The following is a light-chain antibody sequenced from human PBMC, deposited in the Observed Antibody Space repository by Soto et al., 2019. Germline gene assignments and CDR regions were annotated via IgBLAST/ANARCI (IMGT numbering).Light chain of an antibody. V-gene: IGLV1-40*01. CDR2: GNS. CDR3: QSYDSSLSGHV. CDR1: SSHIGAGYE. J-gene: IGLJ1*01. Sequence: QSVLTQPPSVSGAPGQRVTISCTGSSSHIGAGYEVHWYQQLPGTAPKLLIYGNSNRPSGVPDRFSGSKSGTSASLAITGLQAEDEADYYCQSYDSSLSGHVFGTGTKVTVL.